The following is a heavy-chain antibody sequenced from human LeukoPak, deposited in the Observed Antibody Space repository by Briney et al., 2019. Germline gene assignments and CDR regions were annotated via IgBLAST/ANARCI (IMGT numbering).Heavy chain of an antibody. CDR2: IRNTIYGGTI. J-gene: IGHJ6*02. V-gene: IGHV3-49*04. CDR1: GFTFSSYW. Sequence: QPGGSLRLSCAASGFTFSSYWMSWVRLAPGKGLEWVGFIRNTIYGGTIKYAAAVKGRFSISRDDSKSIAYLQMNNLQSEDTAVYFCSRSTWRYTMDVWGQGTTVAVSS. D-gene: IGHD5-24*01. CDR3: SRSTWRYTMDV.